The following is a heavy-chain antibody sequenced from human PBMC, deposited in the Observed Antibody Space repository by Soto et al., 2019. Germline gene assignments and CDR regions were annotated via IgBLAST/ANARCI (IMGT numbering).Heavy chain of an antibody. J-gene: IGHJ6*02. CDR2: IIPIFGTA. CDR1: GGTFSSYA. CDR3: AGITMVRGVLRDYYYGMDV. D-gene: IGHD3-10*01. V-gene: IGHV1-69*06. Sequence: SVKVSCKASGGTFSSYAISWVRQAPGQGLEWMGGIIPIFGTASYAQKFQGRVTITADKSTSTAYMELSSLRSEDTAVYYCAGITMVRGVLRDYYYGMDVWGQGTTVTVSS.